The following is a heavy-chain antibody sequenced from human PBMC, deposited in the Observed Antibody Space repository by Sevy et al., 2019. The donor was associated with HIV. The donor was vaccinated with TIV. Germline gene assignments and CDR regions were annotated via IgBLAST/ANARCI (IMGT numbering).Heavy chain of an antibody. Sequence: ASVKVSCKASGYTFTSYAMNWVRQAPGQGLEWMGWINTNTGNPTYAQGFTGRFVFSLDTSVSTAYLQISSLKAEDTAVYYCASVSSSWLSYYYYGMDVWGQGTTVTVSS. V-gene: IGHV7-4-1*02. CDR3: ASVSSSWLSYYYYGMDV. J-gene: IGHJ6*02. CDR1: GYTFTSYA. CDR2: INTNTGNP. D-gene: IGHD6-13*01.